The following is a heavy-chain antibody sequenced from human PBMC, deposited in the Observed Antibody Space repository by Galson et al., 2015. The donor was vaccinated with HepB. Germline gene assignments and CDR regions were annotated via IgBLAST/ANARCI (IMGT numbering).Heavy chain of an antibody. D-gene: IGHD1-26*01. CDR3: AKYGWELLFDYYYYGMDV. CDR2: ISGSGGST. J-gene: IGHJ6*02. Sequence: SLRLSCAASGFTFSSYAMSWVRQAPGKGLEWVSAISGSGGSTYYADSVKGRFTISRDNSKNTLYLQMNSLRAEDTAVYYCAKYGWELLFDYYYYGMDVWGQGTTVTVSS. CDR1: GFTFSSYA. V-gene: IGHV3-23*01.